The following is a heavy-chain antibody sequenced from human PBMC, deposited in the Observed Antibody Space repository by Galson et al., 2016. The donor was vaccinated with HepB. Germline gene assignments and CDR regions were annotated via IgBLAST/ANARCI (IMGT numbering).Heavy chain of an antibody. CDR3: ARDPSLWTAAAKFFQD. J-gene: IGHJ1*01. CDR2: MSGSGSNT. CDR1: GFTFSSYA. Sequence: SLRLSCAASGFTFSSYAMSWVRQAPGKGLEWVSGMSGSGSNTYYADSVKGRFIISRDTSKNTLYLQLNSLKADDTAIYYCARDPSLWTAAAKFFQDWGQGTMVTVPS. V-gene: IGHV3-23*01. D-gene: IGHD6-13*01.